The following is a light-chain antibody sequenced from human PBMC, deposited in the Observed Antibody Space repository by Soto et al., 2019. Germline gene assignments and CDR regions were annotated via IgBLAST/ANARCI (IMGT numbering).Light chain of an antibody. CDR2: GAS. J-gene: IGKJ1*01. CDR3: QQYGSSSWT. CDR1: QSVSSSY. V-gene: IGKV3-20*01. Sequence: EIVLTQSRGTLSLSPGERATLSCRASQSVSSSYLAWYQQKPGQAPRLLIYGASSRATGIPDRFSGSGSGTDFTLTISRLEPEDFAVYYCQQYGSSSWTFGKGTKVDIK.